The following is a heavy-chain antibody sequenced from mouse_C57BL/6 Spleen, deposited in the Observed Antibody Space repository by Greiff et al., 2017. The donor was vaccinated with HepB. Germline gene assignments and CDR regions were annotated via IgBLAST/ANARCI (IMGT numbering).Heavy chain of an antibody. CDR2: ISDGGSYT. CDR3: ARDSYGSTPWFAY. CDR1: GFTFSSYA. Sequence: DVHLVESGGGLVKPGGSLKLSCAASGFTFSSYAMSWVRQTPEKRLEWVATISDGGSYTYYPDNVKGRFTISRDNAKNNLYLQMSHLKSEDTAMYYCARDSYGSTPWFAYWGQGTLVTVSA. V-gene: IGHV5-4*01. D-gene: IGHD1-1*01. J-gene: IGHJ3*01.